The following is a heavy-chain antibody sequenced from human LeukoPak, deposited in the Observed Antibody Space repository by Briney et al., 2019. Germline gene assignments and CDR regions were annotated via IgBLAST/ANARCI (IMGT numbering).Heavy chain of an antibody. CDR1: GFTFSIYS. J-gene: IGHJ4*02. D-gene: IGHD3-10*01. V-gene: IGHV3-48*01. CDR3: ARPYYYGSGSYSVPAD. CDR2: ISSSSSTI. Sequence: GGSLRLSCAASGFTFSIYSMNWVRQAPGKGLEWVSYISSSSSTIYYADSVKGRFTIPRDNAKNSLYLQMNSLRAEDTAVYYCARPYYYGSGSYSVPADWGQGTLVTVSS.